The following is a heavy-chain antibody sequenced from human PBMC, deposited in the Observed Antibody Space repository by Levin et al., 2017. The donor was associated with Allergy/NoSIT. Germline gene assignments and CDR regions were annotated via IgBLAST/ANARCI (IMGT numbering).Heavy chain of an antibody. D-gene: IGHD5-18*01. Sequence: PSETLSLTCAISGDSVSSNSAAWNWIRQSPSRGLEWLGRTYYRSKWSSEYAISVKSRLTINPDTSKNQFSLHLNSVTPEDTAVYYCASEGPIGNSDGRYYPWGQGTLVTVSS. CDR2: TYYRSKWSS. J-gene: IGHJ5*02. CDR3: ASEGPIGNSDGRYYP. V-gene: IGHV6-1*01. CDR1: GDSVSSNSAA.